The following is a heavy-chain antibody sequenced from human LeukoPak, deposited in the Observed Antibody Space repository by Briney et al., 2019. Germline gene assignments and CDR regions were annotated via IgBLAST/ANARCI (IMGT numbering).Heavy chain of an antibody. CDR1: GGSVSSGSHY. J-gene: IGHJ5*02. Sequence: SETLSLTCPVSGGSVSSGSHYWSWIRQPPGKGLEWIGHVYYSGSTSYNPSLKGRVTISVDTSKNHFSLELHSVTAADTAVYYCARGGTFEDDWFDPWGQGTLVTVSS. CDR2: VYYSGST. V-gene: IGHV4-61*03. CDR3: ARGGTFEDDWFDP.